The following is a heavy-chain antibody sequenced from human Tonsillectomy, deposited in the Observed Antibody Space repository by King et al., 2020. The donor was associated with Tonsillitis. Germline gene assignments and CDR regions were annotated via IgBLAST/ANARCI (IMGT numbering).Heavy chain of an antibody. CDR2: GYTGGST. CDR3: ARALHDSAHYYYYMDA. D-gene: IGHD3-10*01. CDR1: GDSITSGVFY. J-gene: IGHJ6*03. V-gene: IGHV4-61*02. Sequence: QVQLQESGPGLVKPSQTLSLTCTVSGDSITSGVFYWSWIRQPAGKGLEWIGRGYTGGSTTYNPPLHSRLTMSVDTSKNQFSLMLKSVTAADTAVYFCARALHDSAHYYYYMDAWGKGTTVTVSS.